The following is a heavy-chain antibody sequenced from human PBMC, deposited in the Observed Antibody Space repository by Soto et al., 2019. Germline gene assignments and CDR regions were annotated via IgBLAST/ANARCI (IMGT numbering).Heavy chain of an antibody. CDR2: ISSSSSTI. J-gene: IGHJ4*02. CDR3: ERHSVTTVTTRRFDY. CDR1: GFTFKTYS. V-gene: IGHV3-48*02. D-gene: IGHD4-17*01. Sequence: PGGSLRLSCVASGFTFKTYSMNWVRQAPGKGLVWVSYISSSSSTIYYTDSVKGRFTISRDNAKNSLYLQMNSLRDEDTAVYYCERHSVTTVTTRRFDYWGQGTLVTVYS.